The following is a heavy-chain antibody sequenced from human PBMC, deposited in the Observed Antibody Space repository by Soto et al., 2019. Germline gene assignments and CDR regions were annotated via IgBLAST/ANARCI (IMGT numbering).Heavy chain of an antibody. Sequence: QVQLVQSGAEVKKPGSSVKVSCKASGGTFSSYTISWVRQAPGQGLEWMGRIIPILGIANNAQKFQGRVTITANKSTSTAYRELSSLRSEDTAVYYCGRLGPDGGMDVWGQGTTVTVSS. CDR3: GRLGPDGGMDV. J-gene: IGHJ6*02. V-gene: IGHV1-69*02. CDR1: GGTFSSYT. CDR2: IIPILGIA.